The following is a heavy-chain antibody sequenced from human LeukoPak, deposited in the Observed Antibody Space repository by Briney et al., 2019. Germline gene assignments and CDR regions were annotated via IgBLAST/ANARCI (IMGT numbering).Heavy chain of an antibody. J-gene: IGHJ4*02. D-gene: IGHD4-23*01. CDR1: GFTFSSYG. CDR2: IWSDGSNK. Sequence: GRSLRLSCATSGFTFSSYGMHWVRQAPGKGLEWVAVIWSDGSNKYYADSVKGRFTISRDNSKNTLYQQLNSLRAEDTAVYYCAKSTVAFYYFDNWGQGTRVIVSS. CDR3: AKSTVAFYYFDN. V-gene: IGHV3-33*06.